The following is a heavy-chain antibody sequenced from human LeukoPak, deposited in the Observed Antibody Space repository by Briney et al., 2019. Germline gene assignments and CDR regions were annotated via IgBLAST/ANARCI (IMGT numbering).Heavy chain of an antibody. CDR2: IYYSGST. CDR1: GGSISSYY. J-gene: IGHJ5*02. CDR3: ARGLGLLWFGEFRGNNWFDP. V-gene: IGHV4-59*01. Sequence: PSETLSLTCTVSGGSISSYYWSWIRQPPGKGLEWIGYIYYSGSTNYNPSLKSRVTISVDTSKNQFSLKLSSVTAADTAVYYCARGLGLLWFGEFRGNNWFDPWGQGTLVTVSS. D-gene: IGHD3-10*01.